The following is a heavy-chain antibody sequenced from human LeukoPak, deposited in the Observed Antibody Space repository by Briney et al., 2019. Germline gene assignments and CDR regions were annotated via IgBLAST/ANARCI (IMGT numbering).Heavy chain of an antibody. CDR3: ARVAVPLGQIGRRQQLAPYFDY. D-gene: IGHD6-13*01. V-gene: IGHV1-2*02. Sequence: GASVKVSCKASGYTFTGYYMHWVRQAPGQGLEWMGWINPNSGGTNYAQKFQGRVTMTRDTSISTAYMELSRLRSDDTAVYYCARVAVPLGQIGRRQQLAPYFDYWGQGTLVTVSS. J-gene: IGHJ4*02. CDR2: INPNSGGT. CDR1: GYTFTGYY.